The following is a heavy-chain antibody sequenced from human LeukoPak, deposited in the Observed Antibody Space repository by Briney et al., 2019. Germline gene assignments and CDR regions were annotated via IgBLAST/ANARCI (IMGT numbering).Heavy chain of an antibody. CDR3: AREGDYYFDY. D-gene: IGHD2-21*02. Sequence: PSETLSLTCTVFRGSISSYHWNWIRQPAGKGLEWIGRIYTSGSTTCNPSLKSRVTISVDKSKNQFSLKLRSVTAADTAVYYCAREGDYYFDYWGQETLVTVSS. CDR2: IYTSGST. J-gene: IGHJ4*02. CDR1: RGSISSYH. V-gene: IGHV4-4*07.